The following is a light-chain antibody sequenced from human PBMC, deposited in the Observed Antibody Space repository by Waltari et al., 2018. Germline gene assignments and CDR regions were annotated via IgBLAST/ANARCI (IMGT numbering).Light chain of an antibody. CDR1: ALPKQY. J-gene: IGLJ2*01. CDR3: QSTDSSGTSV. Sequence: SYELTQPPSVSVSPGQTAKITCSGDALPKQYAYWYQQKPGQAPLLVIYNDNGRPSGIPQRFSGSSSGTTVTLTISGVQAEDEADYYCQSTDSSGTSVFGGGTKLTVL. CDR2: NDN. V-gene: IGLV3-25*03.